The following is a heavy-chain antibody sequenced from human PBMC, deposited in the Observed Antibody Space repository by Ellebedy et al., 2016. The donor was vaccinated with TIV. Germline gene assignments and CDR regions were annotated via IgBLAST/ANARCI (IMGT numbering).Heavy chain of an antibody. D-gene: IGHD4-23*01. CDR3: ARDPVGVGPAFDI. Sequence: GESLKISCAASGLTFSSHAMSWVRQAPGKGLVWVSSITESGGNTYYADSVKGRFTISRDNPKDTLYLQMNSLRAEDTAIYYCARDPVGVGPAFDIWGQGTMVTVSS. J-gene: IGHJ3*02. V-gene: IGHV3-23*01. CDR2: ITESGGNT. CDR1: GLTFSSHA.